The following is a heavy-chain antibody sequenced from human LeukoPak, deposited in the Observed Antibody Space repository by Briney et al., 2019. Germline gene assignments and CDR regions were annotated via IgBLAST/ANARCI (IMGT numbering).Heavy chain of an antibody. J-gene: IGHJ2*01. D-gene: IGHD4-23*01. CDR1: GGSISSYY. Sequence: SETLSLTCTVSGGSISSYYWSWIRQPPGKGLEWIGYIYYSGSTNYNPSLKSRVTISVDTSKNQFSLKLSSVTAADTAVYYCARAPYGGKGWYFDLWGRGTLVTVSS. CDR3: ARAPYGGKGWYFDL. CDR2: IYYSGST. V-gene: IGHV4-59*01.